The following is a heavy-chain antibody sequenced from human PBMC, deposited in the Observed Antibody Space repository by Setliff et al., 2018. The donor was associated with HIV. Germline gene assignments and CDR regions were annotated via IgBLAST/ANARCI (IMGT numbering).Heavy chain of an antibody. V-gene: IGHV1-3*01. Sequence: ASVKVSCKASGYTFTSYAMHWVRQAPGQRLEWMGWINAGNGNTKYSQKFQGRVTITRDTSASTAYMELSSQRSEDTAVYYCARGGRGSWFFDDWGEGTLVTVA. CDR3: ARGGRGSWFFDD. D-gene: IGHD6-13*01. CDR2: INAGNGNT. CDR1: GYTFTSYA. J-gene: IGHJ4*02.